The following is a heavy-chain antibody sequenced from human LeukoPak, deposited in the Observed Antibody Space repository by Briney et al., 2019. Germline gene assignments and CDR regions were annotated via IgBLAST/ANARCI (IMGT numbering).Heavy chain of an antibody. CDR2: IFNSGDKT. CDR3: AKDVVPDSGWDLDY. J-gene: IGHJ4*02. Sequence: PGGSLRLSCAASGFTFSTDSMTWVRQAPGKGLEWVSGIFNSGDKTFYADSVKGRFTTSRDNSKNTLYLQMNSLRAEDTAVYYCAKDVVPDSGWDLDYWGQGTLVTVSS. D-gene: IGHD6-19*01. V-gene: IGHV3-23*01. CDR1: GFTFSTDS.